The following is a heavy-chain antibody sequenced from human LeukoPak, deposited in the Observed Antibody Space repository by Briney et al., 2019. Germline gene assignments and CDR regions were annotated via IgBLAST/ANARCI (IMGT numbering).Heavy chain of an antibody. Sequence: PSQTLSLTCTVSGGSISSGSYYWSWIRQPAGKGLEWIGRIYTSGSTNYNPSLKSRVTISVDTSKNQFSLKLSSVTAADTAVYYCARETPHTYRSSTSCRSDYWGQGTLVTVSS. J-gene: IGHJ4*02. D-gene: IGHD2-2*01. CDR1: GGSISSGSYY. V-gene: IGHV4-61*02. CDR3: ARETPHTYRSSTSCRSDY. CDR2: IYTSGST.